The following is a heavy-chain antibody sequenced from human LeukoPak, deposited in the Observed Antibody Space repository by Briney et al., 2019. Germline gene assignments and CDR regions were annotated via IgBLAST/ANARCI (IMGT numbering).Heavy chain of an antibody. CDR2: ISSSGTYI. D-gene: IGHD3-22*01. V-gene: IGHV3-21*01. Sequence: GGSLRLSCAASGFTFSSYSMNWVRQAPGKGLEWVSSISSSGTYIYYADSVKGRFTISRDNAKNSLYLQMNSLRAEDTAVYYCARDADSSGYYGRPGYDAFDIWGQGTMVTVSS. CDR1: GFTFSSYS. J-gene: IGHJ3*02. CDR3: ARDADSSGYYGRPGYDAFDI.